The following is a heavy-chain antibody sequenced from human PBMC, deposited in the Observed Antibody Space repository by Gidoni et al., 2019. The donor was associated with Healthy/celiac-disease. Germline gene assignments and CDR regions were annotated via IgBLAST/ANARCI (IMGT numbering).Heavy chain of an antibody. D-gene: IGHD1-26*01. CDR2: ISSSSSYI. J-gene: IGHJ3*02. CDR1: VFTFSSYI. CDR3: ARGWGDAFDI. Sequence: EVQLVESGGGLVKPGGSLRLSCAASVFTFSSYIMNWVRQAPGKGLEWVSSISSSSSYIYYADSVKGRFTISRDNAKNSLYLQMNSLRAEDTAVYYCARGWGDAFDIWGQGTMVTVSS. V-gene: IGHV3-21*01.